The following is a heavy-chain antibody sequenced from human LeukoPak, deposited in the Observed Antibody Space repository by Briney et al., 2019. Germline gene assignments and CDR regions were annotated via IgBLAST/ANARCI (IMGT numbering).Heavy chain of an antibody. CDR3: ASGGKYSSSWPPPGY. CDR2: INPNSGGT. D-gene: IGHD6-13*01. J-gene: IGHJ4*02. Sequence: ASVKVSCKASGYTFTGYYMHWVRQAPGQGLEWMGWINPNSGGTNYAQKFQGRVTMTRDTSISTAYMELSRLRSDDTAVYYCASGGKYSSSWPPPGYWGQGTLVTVSS. V-gene: IGHV1-2*02. CDR1: GYTFTGYY.